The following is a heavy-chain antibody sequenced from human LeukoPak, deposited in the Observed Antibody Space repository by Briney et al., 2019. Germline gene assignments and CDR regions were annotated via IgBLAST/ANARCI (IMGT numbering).Heavy chain of an antibody. J-gene: IGHJ4*02. CDR3: TTLLGILTGYSY. D-gene: IGHD3-9*01. CDR2: IKSKTDGGTT. V-gene: IGHV3-15*01. CDR1: GFTVSSEY. Sequence: GGSLRLSRAASGFTVSSEYMSWVRQAPGKGLEWVGRIKSKTDGGTTDYAAPVKGRFTISRDDSKNTLYLQMNSLKTEDTAVYYCTTLLGILTGYSYWGQGTLVTVSS.